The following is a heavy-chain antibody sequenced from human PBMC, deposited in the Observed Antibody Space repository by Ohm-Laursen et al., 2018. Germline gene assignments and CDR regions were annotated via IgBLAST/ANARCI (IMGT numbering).Heavy chain of an antibody. Sequence: SSVKVSCKASGYTFTSYYMHWVRQAPGQGLEWMGIINPSGGSTSYAQKFQGRVTITADESTSTAYMELSSLRSEDTAVYYCASPTVTTTTDAFHIWGQGTMVTVSS. CDR3: ASPTVTTTTDAFHI. V-gene: IGHV1-46*01. J-gene: IGHJ3*02. D-gene: IGHD4-17*01. CDR2: INPSGGST. CDR1: GYTFTSYY.